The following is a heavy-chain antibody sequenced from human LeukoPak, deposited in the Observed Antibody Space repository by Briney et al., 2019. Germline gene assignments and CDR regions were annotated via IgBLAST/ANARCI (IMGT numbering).Heavy chain of an antibody. CDR3: ARHRGFVGATLIDY. D-gene: IGHD1-26*01. Sequence: PRASVKVSCKASGGTFSSYAISWVRQAPGQGLEWMGRIIPILGIANYAQKFQGRVTITADKSTSTAYMELSSLRSEDTAVYYCARHRGFVGATLIDYWGQGTLVTVSS. V-gene: IGHV1-69*04. CDR1: GGTFSSYA. J-gene: IGHJ4*02. CDR2: IIPILGIA.